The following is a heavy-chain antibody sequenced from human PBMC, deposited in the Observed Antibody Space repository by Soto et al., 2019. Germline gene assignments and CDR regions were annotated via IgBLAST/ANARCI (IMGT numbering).Heavy chain of an antibody. CDR1: GGTFSSYA. J-gene: IGHJ6*02. CDR2: IIPIFGTA. V-gene: IGHV1-69*13. CDR3: ARDLRITMVRGVRSYGMDV. D-gene: IGHD3-10*01. Sequence: SVKVSCKASGGTFSSYAISWVRQAPGQGLEWMGGIIPIFGTANYAQKFQGRVTITADESTSTAYMELSSLRSEDTAVYYCARDLRITMVRGVRSYGMDVRGQGTTVTVSS.